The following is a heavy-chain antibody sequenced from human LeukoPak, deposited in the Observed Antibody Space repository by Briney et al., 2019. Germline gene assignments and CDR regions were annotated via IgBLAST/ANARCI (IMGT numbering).Heavy chain of an antibody. J-gene: IGHJ4*02. Sequence: GASVKVPCKASGYTFTSYGISWVRQAPGQGLEWMGWISAYNGNTNYAQKLQGRVTMTTDTSTSTAYMELRSLRSDDTAVYYCASAGATYYYDSSGYEGLDYWGQGTLVTVSS. V-gene: IGHV1-18*01. CDR2: ISAYNGNT. CDR3: ASAGATYYYDSSGYEGLDY. D-gene: IGHD3-22*01. CDR1: GYTFTSYG.